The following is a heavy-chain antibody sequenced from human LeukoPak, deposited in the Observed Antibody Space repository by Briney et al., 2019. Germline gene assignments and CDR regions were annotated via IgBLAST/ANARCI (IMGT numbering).Heavy chain of an antibody. CDR2: ISGSGGST. CDR1: GFTFSSYA. CDR3: AKDLPPGGSSWWYDAFDI. J-gene: IGHJ3*02. Sequence: GGSLRLSCAASGFTFSSYAMSWVRQAPGKGLVWVSAISGSGGSTYYADSVKGRFTISRDNSKNTLYLQMNSLRAEDTAVYYCAKDLPPGGSSWWYDAFDIWGQGTMVTVSS. V-gene: IGHV3-23*01. D-gene: IGHD6-13*01.